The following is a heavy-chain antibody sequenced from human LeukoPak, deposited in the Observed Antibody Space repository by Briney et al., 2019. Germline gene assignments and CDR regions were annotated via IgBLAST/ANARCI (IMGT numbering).Heavy chain of an antibody. Sequence: GGSLRLSCAASGFTFSSYSMNWVRQAPGKGLEWVSSISSSSSYIYYADPVKGRFTISRDNAKNSLYLQMNSLRAEDTAVYYCAPLTGYGDYSGGWGQGTLVTVSS. J-gene: IGHJ4*02. D-gene: IGHD4-17*01. CDR3: APLTGYGDYSGG. V-gene: IGHV3-21*01. CDR1: GFTFSSYS. CDR2: ISSSSSYI.